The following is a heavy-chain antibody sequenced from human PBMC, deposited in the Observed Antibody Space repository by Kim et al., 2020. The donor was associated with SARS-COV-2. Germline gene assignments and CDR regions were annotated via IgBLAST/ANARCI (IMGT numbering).Heavy chain of an antibody. CDR3: ARGGCSSTSCYSSRQDYYGMDV. CDR1: GYTFTGYY. CDR2: INPNSGGT. Sequence: ASVKVSCKASGYTFTGYYMHWVRQAPGQGLEWMGRINPNSGGTNYAQKFQGRVTMTRDTSISTAYMELSRLRSDDMVVYYCARGGCSSTSCYSSRQDYYGMDVWGQGTTVTVSS. J-gene: IGHJ6*02. D-gene: IGHD2-2*01. V-gene: IGHV1-2*05.